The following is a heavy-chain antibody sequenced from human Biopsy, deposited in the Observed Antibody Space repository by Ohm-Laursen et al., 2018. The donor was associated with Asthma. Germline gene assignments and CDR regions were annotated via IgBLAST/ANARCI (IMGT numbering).Heavy chain of an antibody. CDR3: VRGSSSWHHGPFHYYYGLDV. CDR2: IYYSGTT. CDR1: SGSGGYMRSGNYY. V-gene: IGHV4-39*01. D-gene: IGHD6-13*01. J-gene: IGHJ6*02. Sequence: PSDTLSLTCSLSSGSGGYMRSGNYYWGWIRQPPGKGLEWIGSIYYSGTTYYNPSLESRVTVSADTSKNQFSLKLTSGTAADTAVYYCVRGSSSWHHGPFHYYYGLDVWGQGTTATVSS.